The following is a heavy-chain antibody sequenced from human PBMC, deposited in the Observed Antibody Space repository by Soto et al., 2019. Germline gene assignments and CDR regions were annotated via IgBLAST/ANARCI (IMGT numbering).Heavy chain of an antibody. V-gene: IGHV3-30*18. Sequence: GGSLRLSCAASGFSFSGYGMHWVRQAPGKGLEWLAAISNDGSNRYYGDSLKGRFTISRDNSKNTLYLQINTLRAEDTAVYSCAKARECEHHNGWPQVYWGQGTQVTVSS. J-gene: IGHJ4*02. D-gene: IGHD6-19*01. CDR2: ISNDGSNR. CDR1: GFSFSGYG. CDR3: AKARECEHHNGWPQVY.